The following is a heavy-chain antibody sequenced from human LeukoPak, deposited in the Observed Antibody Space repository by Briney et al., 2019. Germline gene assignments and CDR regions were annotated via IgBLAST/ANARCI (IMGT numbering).Heavy chain of an antibody. Sequence: GRSLRLSCAASGFTFSSYGMHWVRQAPGKGLEWVAVISYDGSNKYYADSVKGRFTISRDNSKNTLYLQMNSLRAEDTAVYYCAKIVGATLKDYFDYWGQGTLVTVSS. D-gene: IGHD1-26*01. CDR2: ISYDGSNK. V-gene: IGHV3-30*18. CDR1: GFTFSSYG. CDR3: AKIVGATLKDYFDY. J-gene: IGHJ4*02.